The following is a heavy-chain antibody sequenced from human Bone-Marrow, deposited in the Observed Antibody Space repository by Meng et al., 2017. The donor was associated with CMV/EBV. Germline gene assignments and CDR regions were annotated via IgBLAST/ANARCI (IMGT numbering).Heavy chain of an antibody. V-gene: IGHV4-31*02. D-gene: IGHD3-22*01. CDR3: ARGYYYDSSGASDY. Sequence: SGGSIRSCGYYWSWIRQHPGKGLEWIGYIYYSGSTYYNPSLKSRVTISVDTSKNQFSLKLSSVTAADTAVYYCARGYYYDSSGASDYWGQGTLVTVSS. CDR1: GGSIRSCGYY. J-gene: IGHJ4*02. CDR2: IYYSGST.